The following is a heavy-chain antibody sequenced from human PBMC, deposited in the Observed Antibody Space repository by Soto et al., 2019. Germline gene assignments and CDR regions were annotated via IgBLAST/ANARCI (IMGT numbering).Heavy chain of an antibody. J-gene: IGHJ6*02. CDR2: IIPIFGTA. Sequence: QVQRVQSGAEVKKPGSSVKVSCKASGGTFSSYAISWVRQAPGQGLEWMGGIIPIFGTANYAQKFQGRVTITADESTSTAYMERSSLRSEDTAVYYFERVVPAAGGANYYYYVMDVCGQGTTVTVSS. CDR1: GGTFSSYA. D-gene: IGHD2-2*01. V-gene: IGHV1-69*01. CDR3: ERVVPAAGGANYYYYVMDV.